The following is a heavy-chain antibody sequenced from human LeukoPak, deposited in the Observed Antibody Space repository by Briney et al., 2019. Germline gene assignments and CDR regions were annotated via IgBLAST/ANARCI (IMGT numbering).Heavy chain of an antibody. V-gene: IGHV3-30*02. CDR2: IRYDGSNK. Sequence: GGSLRLSCAASGFTFSSYGMHWVRQAPGKGLEWVAFIRYDGSNKYYADSVKGRFTISRDNSKNTLYLQLNSLRAADTAVYYCAKEPRYYYGSGSLYYFDYWGQGTLVTVSS. J-gene: IGHJ4*02. CDR1: GFTFSSYG. D-gene: IGHD3-10*01. CDR3: AKEPRYYYGSGSLYYFDY.